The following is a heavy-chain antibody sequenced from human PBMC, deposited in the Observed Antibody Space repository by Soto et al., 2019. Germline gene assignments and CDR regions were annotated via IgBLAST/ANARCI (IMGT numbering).Heavy chain of an antibody. CDR1: GDCISNFY. CDR3: ARGMRRYFDL. CDR2: ISASGRS. Sequence: QVQLQESGPGLVKPSETLSLTCTVSGDCISNFYWSWIRQPAGKGLQSLGRISASGRSNYNPNLQRRVAMSLDTSKNQFSLRLTSLSAADTAVYFCARGMRRYFDLWGRGTLVTVFS. D-gene: IGHD6-25*01. V-gene: IGHV4-4*07. J-gene: IGHJ2*01.